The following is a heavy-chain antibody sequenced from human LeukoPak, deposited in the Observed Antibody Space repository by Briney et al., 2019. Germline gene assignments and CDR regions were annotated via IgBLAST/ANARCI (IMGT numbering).Heavy chain of an antibody. CDR2: ISASGGST. CDR3: ASRQYDILTGYGGALDI. J-gene: IGHJ3*02. D-gene: IGHD3-9*01. Sequence: GGSLRLSCAASGFTFSTFAMSWVRQAPGKGLEWVSIISASGGSTYYADSVKGRFTISRDNSKNTLYLQMNSLRAEDTAVYYCASRQYDILTGYGGALDIWGQGTMVTVSS. V-gene: IGHV3-23*01. CDR1: GFTFSTFA.